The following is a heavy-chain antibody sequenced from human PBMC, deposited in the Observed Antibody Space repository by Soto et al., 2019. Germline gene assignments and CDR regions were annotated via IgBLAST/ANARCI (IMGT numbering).Heavy chain of an antibody. J-gene: IGHJ4*02. V-gene: IGHV1-2*02. Sequence: HVQLVQSGTEVKKPGASVRVSCMVSGYPFTTYYIHWVRQAPGQGLEWMGWIDPRSGGTVYEQKFQGRVTMTRDTSSSPVYMDLSGLTSDHTALCYCATADYGMFPYWGPGSLVTVSS. CDR3: ATADYGMFPY. CDR1: GYPFTTYY. CDR2: IDPRSGGT. D-gene: IGHD3-10*01.